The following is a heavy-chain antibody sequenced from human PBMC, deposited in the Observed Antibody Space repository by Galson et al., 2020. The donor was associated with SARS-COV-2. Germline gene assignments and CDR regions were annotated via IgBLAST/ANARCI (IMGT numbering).Heavy chain of an antibody. J-gene: IGHJ6*02. CDR3: ARDGGYCSGGSCYSGGRGNYYYGMDV. Sequence: ASETLSLTCTVSGGSISSGGYYWSWIRQHPGKGLEWIGYIYYSGSTYYNPSLKSRVTISVDTSKNQFSLKLSSVTAADTAVYYCARDGGYCSGGSCYSGGRGNYYYGMDVWGQGTTVTVSS. V-gene: IGHV4-31*03. CDR2: IYYSGST. CDR1: GGSISSGGYY. D-gene: IGHD2-15*01.